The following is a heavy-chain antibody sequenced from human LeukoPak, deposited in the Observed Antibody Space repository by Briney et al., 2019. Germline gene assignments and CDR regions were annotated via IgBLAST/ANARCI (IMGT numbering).Heavy chain of an antibody. Sequence: PSETLSLTCTVSGGSVSSGSYYWSWIRQPPGKGLEWIIYFYYSGSTNYNPSLKSRVTISVDTSKNQFSLKLSSVTAADTAVYHCARSPRHYSSGYYGVDYWGQGTLVTVSS. J-gene: IGHJ4*02. CDR3: ARSPRHYSSGYYGVDY. CDR2: FYYSGST. D-gene: IGHD3-22*01. CDR1: GGSVSSGSYY. V-gene: IGHV4-61*01.